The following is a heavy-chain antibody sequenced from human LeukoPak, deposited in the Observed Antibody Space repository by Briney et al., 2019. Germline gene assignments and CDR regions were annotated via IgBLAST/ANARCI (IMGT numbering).Heavy chain of an antibody. CDR3: AKDRLSGYGDYRAPAFDI. CDR2: ITATGDTA. D-gene: IGHD4-17*01. J-gene: IGHJ3*02. V-gene: IGHV3-23*01. Sequence: GGSLRLSCVASGFTFTKCAMSWIRQAPGKGLEWVAIITATGDTAYYADSVKGRFTISRDNSKNTLYLQMNSLRAEDTAVYYCAKDRLSGYGDYRAPAFDIWGQGTMVTVSS. CDR1: GFTFTKCA.